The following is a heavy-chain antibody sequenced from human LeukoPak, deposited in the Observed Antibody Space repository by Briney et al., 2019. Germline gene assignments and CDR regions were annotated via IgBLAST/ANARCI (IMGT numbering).Heavy chain of an antibody. D-gene: IGHD3-22*01. Sequence: SETLSLTCTVSGDSISSGNHYWGWIRPSPGKDLEWVATIYYTGSTYYNPSLRSRVTLSVDTSKNQFSLQLSSVTAADTAVYYCARLPSGYHFDYWGQGTLVTVSS. CDR1: GDSISSGNHY. V-gene: IGHV4-39*01. CDR3: ARLPSGYHFDY. J-gene: IGHJ4*02. CDR2: IYYTGST.